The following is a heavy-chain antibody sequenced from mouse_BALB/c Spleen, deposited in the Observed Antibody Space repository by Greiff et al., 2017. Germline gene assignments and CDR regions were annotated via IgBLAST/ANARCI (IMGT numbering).Heavy chain of an antibody. V-gene: IGHV14-3*02. D-gene: IGHD2-4*01. CDR2: IDPANGNT. CDR3: ARRERITLAY. Sequence: EVQLQQSGAELVKPGASVKLSCTASGFNFNDSYMHWVKQRPEQGLEWIGRIDPANGNTKYDPKFQGKATITADTSSNTAYLRLSSLTSEDTAVYYCARRERITLAYWGQGTTLTVSS. J-gene: IGHJ2*01. CDR1: GFNFNDSY.